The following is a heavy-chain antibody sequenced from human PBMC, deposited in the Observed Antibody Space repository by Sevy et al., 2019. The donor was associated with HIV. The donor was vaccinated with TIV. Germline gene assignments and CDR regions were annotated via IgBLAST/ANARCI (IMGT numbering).Heavy chain of an antibody. V-gene: IGHV3-30*18. J-gene: IGHJ5*01. CDR1: GFNLSSYG. CDR3: AKDHALTTLWVNNWFES. CDR2: ITYDGSNQ. D-gene: IGHD4-17*01. Sequence: GGSLRLSCAASGFNLSSYGMHWVRQAPGKGLEWVAVITYDGSNQYYTDSVKGRFTISRDDSKNTLYLQMNSLRAEDTAVYYCAKDHALTTLWVNNWFESWGQGALVTVSS.